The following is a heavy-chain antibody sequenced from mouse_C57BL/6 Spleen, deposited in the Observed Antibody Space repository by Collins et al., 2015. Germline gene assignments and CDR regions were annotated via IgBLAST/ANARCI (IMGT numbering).Heavy chain of an antibody. CDR2: IYPGSGNT. CDR1: GYTFTDYY. V-gene: IGHV1-76*01. CDR3: ARSGRDYFDY. J-gene: IGHJ2*01. Sequence: QVQLKQSGADLVRPGASVKLSCKASGYTFTDYYINWMKQRPGQGLEWIAGIYPGSGNTYYNEKFKGKATLTAETSSSTAYMHLSSLTSEDSVVYFCARSGRDYFDYWGQGHSNSLL. D-gene: IGHD3-1*01.